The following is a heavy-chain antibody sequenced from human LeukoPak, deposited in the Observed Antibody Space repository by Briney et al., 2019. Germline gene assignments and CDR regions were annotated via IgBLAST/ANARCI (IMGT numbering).Heavy chain of an antibody. CDR3: ASYKWFGDWSGPSDY. V-gene: IGHV4-39*07. J-gene: IGHJ4*02. Sequence: SETLSLTCTVSGGSISSSSYYWGWIRQPPGKGLEWIGSIYYSGSTYYNPSLKSRVTISVDTSKNQFSLKLSSVTAADTAVYYCASYKWFGDWSGPSDYWGQGTLVTVSS. CDR2: IYYSGST. CDR1: GGSISSSSYY. D-gene: IGHD3-10*01.